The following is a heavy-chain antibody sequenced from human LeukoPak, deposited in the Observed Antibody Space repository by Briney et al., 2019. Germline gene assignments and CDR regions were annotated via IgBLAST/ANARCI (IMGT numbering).Heavy chain of an antibody. V-gene: IGHV3-23*01. Sequence: PGGSLRLSCAASGFTFSSYAMSWVRQAPGKGLEWVSAISGSGGSTYYADSVKGRFTISRDNSKNTLYLQMNGLRAEDTAVYYCAKVADSGYSFVTHYYFDYWGQGTLVTVSS. J-gene: IGHJ4*02. CDR2: ISGSGGST. CDR1: GFTFSSYA. CDR3: AKVADSGYSFVTHYYFDY. D-gene: IGHD3-22*01.